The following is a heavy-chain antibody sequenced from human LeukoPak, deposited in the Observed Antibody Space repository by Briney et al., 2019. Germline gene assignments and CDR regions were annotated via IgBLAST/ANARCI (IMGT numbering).Heavy chain of an antibody. D-gene: IGHD2-2*01. V-gene: IGHV1-69*13. J-gene: IGHJ4*02. Sequence: GASVKVSCKASGGTFSSYAISWVRQAPGQGLEWMGGIIPIFGTANYAQKFQGRVTITADESTSTAYMELSSLRSEDTAVYYCARGRSPDQLPHTYFDYWGQGALVTVSS. CDR1: GGTFSSYA. CDR2: IIPIFGTA. CDR3: ARGRSPDQLPHTYFDY.